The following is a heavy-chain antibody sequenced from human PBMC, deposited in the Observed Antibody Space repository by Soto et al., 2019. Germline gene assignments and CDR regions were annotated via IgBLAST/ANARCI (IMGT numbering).Heavy chain of an antibody. CDR2: LYYSGST. Sequence: PSETLSLTCTVSGGSISSSTYYWGWIRQPPGKGLEWIGSLYYSGSTYYNPSLKSRVTISVDTSKNQFSLKLSSVTAADTAVYYCARHGGIAAAGLNWFDPWGQGTLVTVSS. CDR1: GGSISSSTYY. V-gene: IGHV4-39*01. CDR3: ARHGGIAAAGLNWFDP. D-gene: IGHD6-13*01. J-gene: IGHJ5*02.